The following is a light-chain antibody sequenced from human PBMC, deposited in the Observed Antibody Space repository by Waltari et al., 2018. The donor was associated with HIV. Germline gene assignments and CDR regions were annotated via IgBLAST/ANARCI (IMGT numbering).Light chain of an antibody. CDR3: AAWDDSLNGPM. CDR1: GSTIGSNE. V-gene: IGLV1-44*01. J-gene: IGLJ3*02. Sequence: QSLLTQPPSASGTPGQRVTIPCSGSGSTIGSNELNWYQQLPGTAPKLLIYSNNQRPSGVPDRFSGSKSGTSASLAIRGLQSEDDADYYCAAWDDSLNGPMFGGGTKLTVL. CDR2: SNN.